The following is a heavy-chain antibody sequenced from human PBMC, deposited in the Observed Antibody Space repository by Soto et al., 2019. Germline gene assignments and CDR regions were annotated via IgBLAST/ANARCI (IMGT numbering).Heavy chain of an antibody. Sequence: SETLSLTCTVSGGSISSYYWSWIRQPPGKGLEWIGYIYYSGSTNYNPSLKSRVTISVDTSKNQFSLKLSSVTAADTAVYYCARSPGYSSSWHEEYYFDYWGQGTLVTVSS. CDR2: IYYSGST. D-gene: IGHD6-13*01. CDR3: ARSPGYSSSWHEEYYFDY. J-gene: IGHJ4*02. V-gene: IGHV4-59*08. CDR1: GGSISSYY.